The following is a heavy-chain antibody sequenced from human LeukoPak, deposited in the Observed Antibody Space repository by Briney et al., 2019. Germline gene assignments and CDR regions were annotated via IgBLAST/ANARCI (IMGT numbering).Heavy chain of an antibody. CDR2: ISGSGGST. CDR3: AKEPVSGYYYFPNWFDP. Sequence: GGSLRLSCAASGFTFSSYNMSWVRQAPGKGLEWVSAISGSGGSTYYADSVKGRFTISRDNSKNTLYLQMNSLRAEDTAVYYCAKEPVSGYYYFPNWFDPWGQGTLVTVSS. V-gene: IGHV3-23*01. D-gene: IGHD3-22*01. J-gene: IGHJ5*02. CDR1: GFTFSSYN.